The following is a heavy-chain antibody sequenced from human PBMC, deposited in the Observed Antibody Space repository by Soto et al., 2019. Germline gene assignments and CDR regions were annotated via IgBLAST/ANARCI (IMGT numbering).Heavy chain of an antibody. CDR2: INHSGST. Sequence: QVQLQQWGAGLLKPSETLSLTCAVYGGSFSGYYWSWIRQPPGKGLEWIGEINHSGSTNYNPSLKSRVTISVDTSKNQFSLKLSSVTAADTAVYYCARGPRIVPAAISGFDPWGQGTLVTVSS. V-gene: IGHV4-34*01. CDR1: GGSFSGYY. J-gene: IGHJ5*02. CDR3: ARGPRIVPAAISGFDP. D-gene: IGHD2-2*01.